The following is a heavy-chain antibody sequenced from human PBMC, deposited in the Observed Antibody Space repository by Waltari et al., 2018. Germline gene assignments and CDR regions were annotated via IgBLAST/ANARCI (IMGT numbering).Heavy chain of an antibody. CDR2: INPNRGGT. V-gene: IGHV1-2*06. Sequence: QVQLVQSGAEVKKHGASVKVSCTASGYTFTGYHMPMVRQDPGQGLELMGRINPNRGGTNYAQKFQGRVTMTRDTSISTAYMELSRLRSDDTAVYYCASFLEWKFGEAGYWGQGTLVTVSS. CDR3: ASFLEWKFGEAGY. D-gene: IGHD3-3*01. CDR1: GYTFTGYH. J-gene: IGHJ4*02.